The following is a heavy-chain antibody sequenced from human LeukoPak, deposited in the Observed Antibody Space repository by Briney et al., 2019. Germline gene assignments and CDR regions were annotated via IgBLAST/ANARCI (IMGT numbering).Heavy chain of an antibody. CDR1: GFTFSSYA. J-gene: IGHJ4*02. Sequence: PGGSLRLSCAASGFTFSSYAMHWVRQAPGKGLEWVAVIHGDGGDKYYAGSVKGRFTLSRDNSKDTLSLQINSLRAEDTAVYYCTKDITNYYTWDYWGQGTLVTVSS. D-gene: IGHD4/OR15-4a*01. V-gene: IGHV3-30*02. CDR3: TKDITNYYTWDY. CDR2: IHGDGGDK.